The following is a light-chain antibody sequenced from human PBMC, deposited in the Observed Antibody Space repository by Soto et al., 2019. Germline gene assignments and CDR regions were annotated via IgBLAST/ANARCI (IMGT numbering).Light chain of an antibody. CDR1: QAISSS. CDR2: AAS. Sequence: DIPLTQSPSFLSASVGDRVTITCRASQAISSSLAWYQHNPGKAPKLLIYAASTLQNGVPSSFSTISSLQPEDFATYYCQHLNDYRYTFGQGTKVEIK. J-gene: IGKJ2*01. CDR3: QHLNDYRYT. V-gene: IGKV1-9*01.